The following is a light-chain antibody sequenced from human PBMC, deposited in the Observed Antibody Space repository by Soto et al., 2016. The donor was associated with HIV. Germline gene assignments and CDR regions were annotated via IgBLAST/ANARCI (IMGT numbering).Light chain of an antibody. CDR2: KDS. CDR1: VLAKKY. CDR3: YSAADNTWV. Sequence: SYELTQSSSVSVSPGQTARITCSGDVLAKKYARWFQQKPGQAPVLVIYKDSERPSGIPKRFSGSSSGTTVTLTISGAQVEDEADYYCYSAADNTWVFGGGTKLTVL. V-gene: IGLV3-27*01. J-gene: IGLJ3*02.